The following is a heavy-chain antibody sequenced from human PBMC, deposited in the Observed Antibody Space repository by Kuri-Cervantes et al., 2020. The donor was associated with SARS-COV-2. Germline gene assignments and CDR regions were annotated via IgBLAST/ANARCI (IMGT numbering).Heavy chain of an antibody. D-gene: IGHD4-17*01. V-gene: IGHV3-33*08. CDR1: GFTFSNYA. Sequence: GESLKISCAASGFTFSNYAMTWVRQAPGKGLEWVAVIWYDGSNKYYADSVKGRFTISRDNSKNTLYLQMNSLRAEDTAVYYCALYGDYYYWGQGTLVTVSS. J-gene: IGHJ4*02. CDR3: ALYGDYYY. CDR2: IWYDGSNK.